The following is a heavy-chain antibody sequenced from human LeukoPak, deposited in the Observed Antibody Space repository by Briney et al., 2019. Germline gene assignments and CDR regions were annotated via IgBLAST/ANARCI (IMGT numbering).Heavy chain of an antibody. CDR3: ARDSKSVPSSTSCSFFDY. D-gene: IGHD2-2*01. Sequence: GGSLRLSCAASGFIFSTYEMNWVRQAPGKGLEWLSYISYNGRSIYYADSVKGRFTISRDNAKNSLYLQINSLRAEDTAVYYCARDSKSVPSSTSCSFFDYWGQGTLVTVSS. J-gene: IGHJ4*02. CDR1: GFIFSTYE. V-gene: IGHV3-48*03. CDR2: ISYNGRSI.